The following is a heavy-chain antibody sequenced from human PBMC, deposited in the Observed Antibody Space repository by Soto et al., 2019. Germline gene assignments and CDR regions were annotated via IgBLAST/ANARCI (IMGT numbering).Heavy chain of an antibody. Sequence: QLQLQESGPGLVKPSETLSLTCSVSGDSINSDNYYWGWIRQPPGKGLEWIGSIYYRGNTYYNPYLKTRFTISLDKSKSQFSLKLNSVTAADSAVYFCAGLEGLATISYYFDYWGQGTLVTVSS. CDR2: IYYRGNT. CDR1: GDSINSDNYY. D-gene: IGHD3-9*01. V-gene: IGHV4-39*01. J-gene: IGHJ4*02. CDR3: AGLEGLATISYYFDY.